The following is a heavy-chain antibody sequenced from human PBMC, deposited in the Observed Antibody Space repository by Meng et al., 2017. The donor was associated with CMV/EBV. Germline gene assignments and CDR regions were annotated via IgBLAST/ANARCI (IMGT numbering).Heavy chain of an antibody. J-gene: IGHJ5*02. V-gene: IGHV3-21*01. CDR2: ISSSSSYI. CDR3: ARDLELRPWFDP. Sequence: GESLKISCAASGFTFSSYDMHWVRQAPGKGLEWVSSISSSSSYIYYADSVKGRFTISRDNAKNSLYLQMNSLRAEDTAVYYCARDLELRPWFDPWGQGTLVTVSS. CDR1: GFTFSSYD. D-gene: IGHD1-7*01.